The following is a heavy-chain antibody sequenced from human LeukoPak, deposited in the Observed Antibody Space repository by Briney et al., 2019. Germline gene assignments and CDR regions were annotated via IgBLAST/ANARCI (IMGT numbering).Heavy chain of an antibody. CDR1: GFTFSDYY. CDR2: ISSSGSTI. CDR3: ARAPYVYYYGSGSYSRGHFQFDY. Sequence: GGSLRLSCAASGFTFSDYYMSWIRQAPGKGLEWVSYISSSGSTIYYADSVKGRFTISRDNAKNSLYLQMNSLRSEDTAVYYCARAPYVYYYGSGSYSRGHFQFDYWGQGTLVTVSS. J-gene: IGHJ4*02. D-gene: IGHD3-10*01. V-gene: IGHV3-11*01.